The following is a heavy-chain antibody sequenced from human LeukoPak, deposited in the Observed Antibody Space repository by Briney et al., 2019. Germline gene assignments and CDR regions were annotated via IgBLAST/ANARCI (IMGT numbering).Heavy chain of an antibody. CDR1: GFTFSSYN. CDR2: ISSSSNYI. Sequence: PGGSLRLSCAASGFTFSSYNMNWVRQAPGKGLEWVSSISSSSNYIYYADSVKGRFTISRDNAKNSLYLQMNSLRAEDTAVYYCAREDCDATSCYWGIIYWGQGTLVTVSS. D-gene: IGHD2-2*01. V-gene: IGHV3-21*01. J-gene: IGHJ4*02. CDR3: AREDCDATSCYWGIIY.